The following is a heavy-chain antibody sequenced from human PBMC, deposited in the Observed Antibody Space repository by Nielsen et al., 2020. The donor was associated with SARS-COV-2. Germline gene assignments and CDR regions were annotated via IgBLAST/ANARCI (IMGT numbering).Heavy chain of an antibody. CDR1: GFSFSGHG. D-gene: IGHD3-10*01. Sequence: GGSLRLSCEASGFSFSGHGMHWVRQAPGKGLEWVSSISSSSSDIYHADSVKGRFTISRDNAKNSLYLQMNSLRAEDTAVYYCARGGLMVRGADGMDVWGQGTTVTVSS. J-gene: IGHJ6*02. CDR3: ARGGLMVRGADGMDV. V-gene: IGHV3-21*01. CDR2: ISSSSSDI.